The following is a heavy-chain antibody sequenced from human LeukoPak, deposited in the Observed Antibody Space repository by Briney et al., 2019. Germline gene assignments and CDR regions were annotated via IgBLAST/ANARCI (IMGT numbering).Heavy chain of an antibody. CDR1: GFTFSSYA. D-gene: IGHD3-22*01. CDR2: ICISGGST. V-gene: IGHV3-23*05. Sequence: GGSLRLSRAPSGFTFSSYAMSWLRQPPGKGLECVSGICISGGSTSYADSVKGRFTISRDNPRNTLYMETNSLRAEDTALYYCAIMHPYYDSRGYWVQWGQGTLVTVSS. CDR3: AIMHPYYDSRGYWVQ. J-gene: IGHJ4*02.